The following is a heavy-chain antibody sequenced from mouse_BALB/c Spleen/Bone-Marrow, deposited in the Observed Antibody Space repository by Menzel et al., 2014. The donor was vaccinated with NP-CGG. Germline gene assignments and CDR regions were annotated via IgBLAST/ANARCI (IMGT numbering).Heavy chain of an antibody. CDR2: INTGCGDS. J-gene: IGHJ1*01. CDR1: GYAFTNYL. V-gene: IGHV1-54*01. CDR3: ARRYYCYWFFDV. D-gene: IGHD1-1*01. Sequence: VQLQESGAELVRPGTSVKVSCKVSGYAFTNYLLVGVKQRPAQGLEWIGAINTGCGDSNYNEKFKGMVTLTADKSSNTAFIRYSSLTSDDSAVYFCARRYYCYWFFDVWGAGTTGTVSS.